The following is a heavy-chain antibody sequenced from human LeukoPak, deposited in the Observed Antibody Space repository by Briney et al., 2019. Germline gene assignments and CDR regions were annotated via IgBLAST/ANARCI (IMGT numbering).Heavy chain of an antibody. V-gene: IGHV4-39*07. D-gene: IGHD3-22*01. CDR3: ASTSKDYYDSSGYSLSWHYYYYYYMDV. J-gene: IGHJ6*03. CDR2: IYYSGST. CDR1: GGSISSSSYY. Sequence: SETLSLTCTVSGGSISSSSYYWGWIRQPPGKGLEWIGSIYYSGSTYYNPSLKSRVTISVDTSKNQFSLKLSSVTAADTAVYYCASTSKDYYDSSGYSLSWHYYYYYYMDVWGKGTTVTVSS.